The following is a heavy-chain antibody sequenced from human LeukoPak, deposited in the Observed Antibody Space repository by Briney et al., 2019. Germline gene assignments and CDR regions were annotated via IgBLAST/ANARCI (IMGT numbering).Heavy chain of an antibody. CDR2: IYYSGST. CDR1: GGSISTYY. V-gene: IGHV4-59*08. D-gene: IGHD6-13*01. Sequence: SETLSLTCTVSGGSISTYYWSWIRQPPGKGLEWIGYIYYSGSTNYNPSLKSRVTISVDTSNNQFSLRLSSVTAADTAVYYCARHETSSSWTSSFDYWGQGTLVTVSS. CDR3: ARHETSSSWTSSFDY. J-gene: IGHJ4*02.